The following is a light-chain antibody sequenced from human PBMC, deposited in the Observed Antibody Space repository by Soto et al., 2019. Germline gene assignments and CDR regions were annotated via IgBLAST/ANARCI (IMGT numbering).Light chain of an antibody. CDR1: QSVSNY. CDR3: QQRSNWPPWT. Sequence: EIVLTQSPATLSLSPGERATLSCRASQSVSNYLAWYQQKPGQAPRLLIYDASNRATGIPARFSGSGSETDFTLTISSLEPEDSAVYYCQQRSNWPPWTFGQGTKVDIK. V-gene: IGKV3-11*01. CDR2: DAS. J-gene: IGKJ1*01.